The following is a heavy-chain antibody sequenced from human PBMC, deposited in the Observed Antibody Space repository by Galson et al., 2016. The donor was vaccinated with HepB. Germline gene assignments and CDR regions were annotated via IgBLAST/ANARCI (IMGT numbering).Heavy chain of an antibody. CDR2: ISFDGSNK. CDR3: AREYMNGVLIFWYFDL. CDR1: GFNFNSYV. V-gene: IGHV3-30-3*01. J-gene: IGHJ2*01. Sequence: SLRLSCAASGFNFNSYVMSWVRQAPGKGLEWVAPISFDGSNKYYADSLEGRFTISRDNSKNSLYLQMSSLRTEDTAVYYCAREYMNGVLIFWYFDLWGRGTLVTVSS. D-gene: IGHD1-1*01.